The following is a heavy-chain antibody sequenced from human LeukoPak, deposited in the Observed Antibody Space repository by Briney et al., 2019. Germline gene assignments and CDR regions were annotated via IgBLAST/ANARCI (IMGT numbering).Heavy chain of an antibody. D-gene: IGHD6-13*01. Sequence: NPGGSLRLSCAASGFTFSSYSMNWVRQAPGKGLEWVSSISSSSSYIYYADSVKGRFTISRDNAKNSLYLQMNSLRAEDTAVYYCAKDEAAAGVDFDYWGQGTLVTVSS. V-gene: IGHV3-21*01. CDR2: ISSSSSYI. J-gene: IGHJ4*02. CDR3: AKDEAAAGVDFDY. CDR1: GFTFSSYS.